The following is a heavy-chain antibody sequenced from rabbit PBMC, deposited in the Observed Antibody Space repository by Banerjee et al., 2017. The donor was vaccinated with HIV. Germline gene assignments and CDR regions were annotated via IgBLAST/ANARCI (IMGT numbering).Heavy chain of an antibody. CDR3: ARGGGF. Sequence: QEHLVESGGGLVQPGGSLTLSCKASRFDFNSGGVSWVRQAPGKGLEWIGYIDPVFGSAYYASWVNGRFSISRENTQNTVSLQLNSLTAADTATYFCARGGGFWGPGTLVTVS. V-gene: IGHV1S47*01. CDR1: RFDFNSGG. CDR2: IDPVFGSA. J-gene: IGHJ4*01.